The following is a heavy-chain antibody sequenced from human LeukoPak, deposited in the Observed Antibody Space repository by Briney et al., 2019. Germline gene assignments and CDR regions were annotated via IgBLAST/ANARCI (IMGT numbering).Heavy chain of an antibody. CDR2: ISYDGSNK. Sequence: GGSLRLSCAASGFTFSSYAMHWVRQAPGKGLEWVADISYDGSNKYYADSVKGRFTISRDNSKNTLYLQMNSLRAEDTAVYYCARPARPYYYYYYMDVWGKGTTVTVSS. V-gene: IGHV3-30*04. CDR1: GFTFSSYA. D-gene: IGHD6-6*01. J-gene: IGHJ6*03. CDR3: ARPARPYYYYYYMDV.